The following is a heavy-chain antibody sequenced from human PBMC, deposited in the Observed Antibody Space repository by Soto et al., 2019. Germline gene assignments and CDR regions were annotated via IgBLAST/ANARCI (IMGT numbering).Heavy chain of an antibody. D-gene: IGHD5-12*01. V-gene: IGHV1-69*01. Sequence: QVQLVQSGAEVKKPGSSVQVSCKASGGTFSSYAISWERQAPGHGLEWMGGIIPIFGTANYAQKFQGRVTITAEESTSTAYMELSSLRSEDTAVYYCAGGWLRAAHTGYYYYGMDVWGQGTTGTGSS. CDR1: GGTFSSYA. CDR3: AGGWLRAAHTGYYYYGMDV. J-gene: IGHJ6*02. CDR2: IIPIFGTA.